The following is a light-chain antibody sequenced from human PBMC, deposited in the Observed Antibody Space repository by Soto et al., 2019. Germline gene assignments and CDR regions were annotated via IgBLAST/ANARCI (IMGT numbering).Light chain of an antibody. CDR1: RYNIGSNT. CDR3: AAWDDSQNGYVV. V-gene: IGLV1-44*01. Sequence: QSVLTQPPSASGTPGQWVTISCSGSRYNIGSNTVSWYQQVPGTAPRLLLYRNNLRPSGVPDRFSGSKSDTSASLAISGLQSEDEADYYCAAWDDSQNGYVVFGGGTKLTVL. CDR2: RNN. J-gene: IGLJ2*01.